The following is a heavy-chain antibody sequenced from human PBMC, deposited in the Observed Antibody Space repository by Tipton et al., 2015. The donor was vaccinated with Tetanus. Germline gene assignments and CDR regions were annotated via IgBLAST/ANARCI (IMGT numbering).Heavy chain of an antibody. D-gene: IGHD3-22*01. Sequence: QSGAEVKQPGASVTVSCKASGYRPTNYGISWVRQAPGQGLEWLGWISGYSGHTNYAQQVQGRVTMTTDTSTSTAYLELRSLRSDDTALYFCARGMDYDSSGIDDFWGQGTLVTVSS. V-gene: IGHV1-18*01. J-gene: IGHJ4*02. CDR3: ARGMDYDSSGIDDF. CDR1: GYRPTNYG. CDR2: ISGYSGHT.